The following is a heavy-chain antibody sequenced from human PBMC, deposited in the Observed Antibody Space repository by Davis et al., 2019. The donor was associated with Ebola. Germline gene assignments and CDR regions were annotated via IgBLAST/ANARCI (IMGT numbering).Heavy chain of an antibody. D-gene: IGHD3-10*01. CDR2: IYYSGST. CDR3: ARDSVLLVQGPLKRNSGAFDI. Sequence: PSETLSLTCTVSGGSVSSGSYYWSWIRQPPGKGLEWIGYIYYSGSTNYNPSLKSRVTISVDTSKNQFSLKLSSVTAADTAVYYCARDSVLLVQGPLKRNSGAFDIWGQGTMVTVSS. J-gene: IGHJ3*02. CDR1: GGSVSSGSYY. V-gene: IGHV4-61*01.